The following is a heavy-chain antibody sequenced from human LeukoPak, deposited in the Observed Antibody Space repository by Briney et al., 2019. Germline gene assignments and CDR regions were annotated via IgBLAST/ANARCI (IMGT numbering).Heavy chain of an antibody. CDR3: ASSLAVAGIVDY. V-gene: IGHV4-34*01. Sequence: SETLSLTCAVYGGSFSGYYWSWIRQPPGKGLEWIGEINHSGSTNYNPSLKSRVTISADTSKNQFSLKLSSVTAADTAVYYCASSLAVAGIVDYWGQGTLVTVSS. CDR1: GGSFSGYY. CDR2: INHSGST. D-gene: IGHD6-19*01. J-gene: IGHJ4*02.